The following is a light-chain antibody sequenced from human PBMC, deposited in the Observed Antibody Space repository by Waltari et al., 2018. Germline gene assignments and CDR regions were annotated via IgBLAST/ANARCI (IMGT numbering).Light chain of an antibody. CDR3: SSYTASTTLI. CDR1: SSDIGYYNY. CDR2: DAS. Sequence: QSALTQPASVSGSPGQSITISCTGTSSDIGYYNYVSWYQQHPGKAPKIMIYDASNRPSGVSNRFSGSKSGNTASLTISGLQAEDEADYYCSSYTASTTLIFGGGTKLTVL. V-gene: IGLV2-14*01. J-gene: IGLJ2*01.